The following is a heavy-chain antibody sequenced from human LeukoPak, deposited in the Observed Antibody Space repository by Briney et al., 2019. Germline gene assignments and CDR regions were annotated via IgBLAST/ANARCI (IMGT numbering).Heavy chain of an antibody. CDR2: TYFRSKWYN. D-gene: IGHD7-27*01. CDR1: GDSVSSNNAA. V-gene: IGHV6-1*01. CDR3: AKGWGFDC. J-gene: IGHJ4*02. Sequence: SQTLSLTCAISGDSVSSNNAAWNWIRQSPSRGLEWQGRTYFRSKWYNDYAVSVKSRISINADTSKNQFSLQLNSVTPEDTAVYYCAKGWGFDCWGQGTLVTVSS.